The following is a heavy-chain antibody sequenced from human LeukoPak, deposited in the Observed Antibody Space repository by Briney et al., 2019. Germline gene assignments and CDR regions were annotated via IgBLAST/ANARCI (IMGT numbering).Heavy chain of an antibody. CDR3: ARRVASLYGDYSYYYYYYMDV. V-gene: IGHV4-4*02. D-gene: IGHD4-17*01. CDR1: GGSISSSNW. J-gene: IGHJ6*03. Sequence: PSETLSLTCAVSGGSISSSNWWSWVRQPPGKGLEWIGEIYHSGSTNYNPSLKSRVTISVDKSKNQFSLKLSSVTAADTAVYYCARRVASLYGDYSYYYYYYMDVWGKGTTVTISS. CDR2: IYHSGST.